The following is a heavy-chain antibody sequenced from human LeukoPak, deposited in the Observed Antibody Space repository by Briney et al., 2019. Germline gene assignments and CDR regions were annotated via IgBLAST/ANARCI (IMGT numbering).Heavy chain of an antibody. CDR1: GFTFSSYG. Sequence: PGGSLGLSCAASGFTFSSYGMSWVRQAPGKGLEWVSSIGDSRGSTYYADSVKGRFTISRDNSKNTLYLQMNSLRPEDTAVYYCAKAPAGPEYSTSWKFGYNWFDPWGQGTLVTVSS. V-gene: IGHV3-23*01. CDR3: AKAPAGPEYSTSWKFGYNWFDP. CDR2: IGDSRGST. J-gene: IGHJ5*02. D-gene: IGHD6-13*01.